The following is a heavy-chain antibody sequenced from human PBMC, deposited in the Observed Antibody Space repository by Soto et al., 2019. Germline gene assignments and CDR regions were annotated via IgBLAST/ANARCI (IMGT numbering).Heavy chain of an antibody. Sequence: GGSLRLSCAVSRFTVTNNYMGWVRQAPGKGLEWVSVIYVNDNRYYAESVKGRFTISRDTSKNTVYLQMNGLRADDTSVYYCARDFTPAETPGDDFDYWGRGTLVTVSS. CDR2: IYVNDNR. CDR3: ARDFTPAETPGDDFDY. CDR1: RFTVTNNY. D-gene: IGHD2-15*01. J-gene: IGHJ4*02. V-gene: IGHV3-66*01.